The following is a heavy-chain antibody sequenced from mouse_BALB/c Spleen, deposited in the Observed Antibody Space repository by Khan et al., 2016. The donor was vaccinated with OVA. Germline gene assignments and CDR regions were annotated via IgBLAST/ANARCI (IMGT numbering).Heavy chain of an antibody. CDR1: GFTFSDYY. CDR2: ISDGGSST. V-gene: IGHV5-4*02. Sequence: EVELVESGGGLVKPGGSLKLSCAASGFTFSDYYMYWVRQTPEKRLEWVATISDGGSSTYYPDSVKGRFTISRDNAKNNLYLQMSSLKSDDTAIYYCARAGYGGFAYWGQGTLVTVSA. CDR3: ARAGYGGFAY. D-gene: IGHD1-1*02. J-gene: IGHJ3*01.